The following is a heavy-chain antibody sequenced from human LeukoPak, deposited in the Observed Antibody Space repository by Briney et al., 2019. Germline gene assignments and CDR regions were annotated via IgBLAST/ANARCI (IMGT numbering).Heavy chain of an antibody. CDR1: GFTVSSNY. CDR3: ASSSPAARYYYYYYMDV. Sequence: GGSLRLSCAASGFTVSSNYMSWVRQAPGKGLEWVSVLYSGGSTYYADSVKGRFTISRDNSKNTLYLQMNSLRAEDTAVYYCASSSPAARYYYYYYMDVWGKGTTVTVSS. V-gene: IGHV3-66*02. J-gene: IGHJ6*03. CDR2: LYSGGST. D-gene: IGHD2-2*01.